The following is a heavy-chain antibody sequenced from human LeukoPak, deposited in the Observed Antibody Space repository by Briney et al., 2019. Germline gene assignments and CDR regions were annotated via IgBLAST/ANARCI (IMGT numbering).Heavy chain of an antibody. CDR3: AREPLLWFGELYPSHFDY. CDR2: ISSSSSYI. J-gene: IGHJ4*02. V-gene: IGHV3-21*01. D-gene: IGHD3-10*01. CDR1: GFTFSSYS. Sequence: GGSLRLSCAASGFTFSSYSMNWVRQAPGKGLEWVSSISSSSSYIYYADSVKGRFTISRDNAKNSLYLQMNSLRAEDTAVYYCAREPLLWFGELYPSHFDYWGQGTLVTVSS.